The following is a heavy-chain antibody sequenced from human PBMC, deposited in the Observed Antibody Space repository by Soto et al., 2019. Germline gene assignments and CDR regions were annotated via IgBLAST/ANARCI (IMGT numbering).Heavy chain of an antibody. CDR1: GYTFTSYG. J-gene: IGHJ6*02. Sequence: QVQLVQSGAEVKKPGASVKVSCKASGYTFTSYGISWVRQAPGQGLEWMGWISAYNGNTNYAQKLQGRVTMTTDTPTSTAYMELRSLRSDDTAVYYCARVIQVPSGEVYYGMDVWGQGTTVTVSS. D-gene: IGHD3-16*01. V-gene: IGHV1-18*01. CDR3: ARVIQVPSGEVYYGMDV. CDR2: ISAYNGNT.